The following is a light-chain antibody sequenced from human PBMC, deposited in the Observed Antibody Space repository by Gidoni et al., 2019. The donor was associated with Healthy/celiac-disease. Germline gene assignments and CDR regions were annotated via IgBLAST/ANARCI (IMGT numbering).Light chain of an antibody. CDR2: DAS. CDR1: QSVSSY. J-gene: IGKJ5*01. V-gene: IGKV3-11*01. CDR3: QQRSNWPPIT. Sequence: EIVLTQSPSTLSLSPGERATLSCRASQSVSSYLAWYQQKTGQAPRLLIYDASNRDTGIPARFRGSGSGTDFTLTISSREPEDFAVYYCQQRSNWPPITFGQGTRLEIK.